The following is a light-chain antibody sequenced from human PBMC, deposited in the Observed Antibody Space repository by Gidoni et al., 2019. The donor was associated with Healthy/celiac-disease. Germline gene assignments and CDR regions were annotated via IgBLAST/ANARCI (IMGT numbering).Light chain of an antibody. J-gene: IGKJ1*01. CDR3: QQRSNWPPVWT. Sequence: ESVFIHSQATLSLSPGERATLSCRASQSVRSYLAWYRQTPGPAPRLLIYDASNRATGIPARFSGSGSGTDFTLTISSLEPEDFAVYYCQQRSNWPPVWTFGQGTKVEIK. CDR2: DAS. V-gene: IGKV3-11*01. CDR1: QSVRSY.